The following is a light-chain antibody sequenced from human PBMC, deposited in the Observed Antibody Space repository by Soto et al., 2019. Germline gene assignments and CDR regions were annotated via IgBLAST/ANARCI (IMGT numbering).Light chain of an antibody. J-gene: IGKJ2*01. CDR2: KAS. V-gene: IGKV1-5*03. CDR3: QQYKTYSRT. CDR1: QNISPW. Sequence: DIQMTQSPSTLSAAIGDRVTITCRASQNISPWLAWYQQKPGKAPKILIYKASSLESGVPSRFSGSDSGTEFTLTINSLQPDDFATHYCQQYKTYSRTFGQGTKLEIK.